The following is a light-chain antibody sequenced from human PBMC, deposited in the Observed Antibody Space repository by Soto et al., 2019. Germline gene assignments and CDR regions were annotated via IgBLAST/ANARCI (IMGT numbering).Light chain of an antibody. V-gene: IGKV3-20*01. CDR2: DSS. CDR3: QQYVDSPET. J-gene: IGKJ4*01. CDR1: QTINNY. Sequence: EIVLTQSPGTLSLSPGERATLSCRASQTINNYVAWYQQKPCQAPRVLIYDSSIRATGVPDRFSGSGSGTDFTLTISRLEPEDFAVYYCQQYVDSPETFGGGTKVEIK.